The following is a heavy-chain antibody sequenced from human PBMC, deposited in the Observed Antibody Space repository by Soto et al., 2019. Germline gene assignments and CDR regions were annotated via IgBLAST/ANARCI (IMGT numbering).Heavy chain of an antibody. Sequence: EVQLVESGGGLAQPGWSRRLSCAASGFNFDDHAMHWVRQTPGKGLEWVSGISWNSVTINYAGSIKGRFTISRDNAKRTLNLQMNNLRPADTAMYFCVRSSGSQPRAGWFDPWGQGTLVTVS. CDR2: ISWNSVTI. V-gene: IGHV3-9*01. CDR3: VRSSGSQPRAGWFDP. D-gene: IGHD1-26*01. CDR1: GFNFDDHA. J-gene: IGHJ5*02.